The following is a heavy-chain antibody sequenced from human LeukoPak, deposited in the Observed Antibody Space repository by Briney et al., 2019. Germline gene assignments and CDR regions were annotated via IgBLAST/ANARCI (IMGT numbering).Heavy chain of an antibody. V-gene: IGHV1-2*02. CDR3: ARSPPSSGWWGGYYYYYMDV. CDR2: INPNSGGT. D-gene: IGHD6-19*01. J-gene: IGHJ6*03. Sequence: GASVKVSCKASGYTFTGYYMHWVRQAPGQGLEWMGWINPNSGGTNYAQKFQGRVTMTRDTSISTAYMELSSLRSEDTAVYYCARSPPSSGWWGGYYYYYMDVWGKGTTVTISS. CDR1: GYTFTGYY.